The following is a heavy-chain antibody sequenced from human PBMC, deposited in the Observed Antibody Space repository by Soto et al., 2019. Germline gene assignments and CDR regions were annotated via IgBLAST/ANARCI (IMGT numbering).Heavy chain of an antibody. D-gene: IGHD4-17*01. CDR1: GFTFDDYA. CDR2: ISWNSGSI. CDR3: AKDMSYGDDASAFDI. J-gene: IGHJ3*02. Sequence: EVQLVESGGGLVQPGRSLRLSCAASGFTFDDYAMHWVRQAPGKGLEWVSGISWNSGSIGYADSVKGRFTISRDNAKNSLYLQMNSLRAEDTALYYCAKDMSYGDDASAFDIWCQGTMVTVSS. V-gene: IGHV3-9*01.